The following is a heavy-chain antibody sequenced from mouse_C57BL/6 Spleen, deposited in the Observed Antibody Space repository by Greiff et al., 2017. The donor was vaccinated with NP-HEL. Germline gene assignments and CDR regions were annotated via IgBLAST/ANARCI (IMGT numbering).Heavy chain of an antibody. CDR2: IDPSDSET. CDR1: GYTFTSYW. D-gene: IGHD1-1*01. CDR3: ARPFYGSSLYWYFDV. Sequence: QVQLQQPGAELVRPVSSVKLSCKASGYTFTSYWMHWVKQRPIQGLEWIGNIDPSDSETHYNQKFKDKATLTVDKSSSTAYMQLSSLTSEDSAVYYCARPFYGSSLYWYFDVWGTGTTVTVSS. J-gene: IGHJ1*03. V-gene: IGHV1-52*01.